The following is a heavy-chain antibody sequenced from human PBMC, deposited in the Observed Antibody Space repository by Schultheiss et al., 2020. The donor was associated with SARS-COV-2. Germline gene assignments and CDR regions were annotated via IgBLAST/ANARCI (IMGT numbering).Heavy chain of an antibody. V-gene: IGHV4-34*01. CDR2: INHSGST. CDR3: ARGGSINQHPQYYYYMVV. CDR1: GGSFSGYY. D-gene: IGHD1-14*01. J-gene: IGHJ6*03. Sequence: SETLSLTCAVYGGSFSGYYWSWIRQPPGKGLEWIGEINHSGSTNYNPSLKSRVTISVDTSKNQFSLKLSSVTAADTAVYYCARGGSINQHPQYYYYMVVWGTGTAFNFSS.